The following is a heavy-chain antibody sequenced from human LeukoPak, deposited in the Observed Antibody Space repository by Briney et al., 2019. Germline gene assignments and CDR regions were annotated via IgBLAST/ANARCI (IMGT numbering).Heavy chain of an antibody. CDR3: AREGYSSSSKDY. J-gene: IGHJ4*02. V-gene: IGHV3-7*01. CDR2: INQDGSEK. D-gene: IGHD6-6*01. CDR1: GLTFSNYW. Sequence: GGSLRLSCAASGLTFSNYWMSSVRQAPGKGVERVANINQDGSEKIYVDSVKGRLTMSRDNAKNSLFLQMSSPRADDTAVYYCAREGYSSSSKDYWGQGTLVTVSS.